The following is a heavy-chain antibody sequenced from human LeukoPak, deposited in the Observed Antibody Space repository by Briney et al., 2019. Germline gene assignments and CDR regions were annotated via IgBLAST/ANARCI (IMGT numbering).Heavy chain of an antibody. J-gene: IGHJ6*02. CDR1: GFTFSSYA. Sequence: GGSLRLSCAASGFTFSSYAMSWARQAPGKGLEWVAVIWYDGSNKYYADSVKGRFTISRDNSKNTLYLQMNSLRAEDTAVYYCARERGRYGDYVLNYGMDVWGQGTTVTVSS. CDR3: ARERGRYGDYVLNYGMDV. D-gene: IGHD4-17*01. V-gene: IGHV3-33*08. CDR2: IWYDGSNK.